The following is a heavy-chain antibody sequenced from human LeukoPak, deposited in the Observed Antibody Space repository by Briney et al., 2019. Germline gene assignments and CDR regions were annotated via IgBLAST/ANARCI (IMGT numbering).Heavy chain of an antibody. Sequence: PGRSLRLSCAASGFTFSSYAMHWVRQAPGKGLEWVAVISYDGSNKYYADSVKGRFTISRDNSKNTLYLQMNSLRADDTAVYYCARGQRAAASFDYWGQGTLVTVSS. D-gene: IGHD6-13*01. V-gene: IGHV3-30-3*01. CDR1: GFTFSSYA. CDR3: ARGQRAAASFDY. J-gene: IGHJ4*02. CDR2: ISYDGSNK.